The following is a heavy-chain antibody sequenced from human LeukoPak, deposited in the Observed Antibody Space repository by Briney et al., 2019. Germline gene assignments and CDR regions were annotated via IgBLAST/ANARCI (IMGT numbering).Heavy chain of an antibody. Sequence: PGGSLRLSCAASGFTFSSYAMSWVRQAPGKGLEWVSGISWNSGSIGYADSVKGRFTISRDNAKNSLYLQMNSLRAEDTALYYCAKDIGGGPGGYSYGYDYWGQGTLVTVSS. J-gene: IGHJ4*02. CDR3: AKDIGGGPGGYSYGYDY. D-gene: IGHD5-18*01. CDR2: ISWNSGSI. V-gene: IGHV3-9*01. CDR1: GFTFSSYA.